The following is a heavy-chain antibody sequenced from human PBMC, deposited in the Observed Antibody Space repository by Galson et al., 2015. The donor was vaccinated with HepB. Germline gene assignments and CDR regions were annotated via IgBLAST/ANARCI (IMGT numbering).Heavy chain of an antibody. D-gene: IGHD3-9*01. CDR3: AKDRDVLRYFDWLRYRPPFDY. V-gene: IGHV3-23*01. J-gene: IGHJ4*02. CDR2: ISGSGGST. Sequence: SLRLSCAASGFTFSSYAMSWVRQAPGKGLEWVSAISGSGGSTYYADSVKGRFTISRDNSKNTLYLQMNSLRAEDTAVYYCAKDRDVLRYFDWLRYRPPFDYWGQGTLVTVSS. CDR1: GFTFSSYA.